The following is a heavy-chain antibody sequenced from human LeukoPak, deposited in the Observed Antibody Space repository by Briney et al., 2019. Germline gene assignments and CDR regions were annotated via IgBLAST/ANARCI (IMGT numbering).Heavy chain of an antibody. D-gene: IGHD3-10*01. V-gene: IGHV1-2*02. Sequence: ASVKVSCKASGYTFSHYYMHWVRQAPGQGLEWMGWINLNTGDTNYAQKFQGRVTITRDTSITTAYMELSSLRSDDTAMYSCATLFGVPGYGLYWGQGTLVTVSS. CDR1: GYTFSHYY. CDR2: INLNTGDT. CDR3: ATLFGVPGYGLY. J-gene: IGHJ4*02.